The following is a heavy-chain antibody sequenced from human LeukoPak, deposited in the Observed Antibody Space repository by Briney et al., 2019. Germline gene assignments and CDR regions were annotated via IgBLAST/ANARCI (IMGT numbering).Heavy chain of an antibody. D-gene: IGHD1-1*01. J-gene: IGHJ4*02. V-gene: IGHV3-23*01. CDR1: GFTFSRYA. Sequence: GGSLRLSCAASGFTFSRYAMTWVRQAPGKGLEWVSVISGSGCTTDYADSVKGRFTISRDSSKNTLYLQMKSLRAEDTAVYYCAKELERTLLEYWGQGTLVTVSS. CDR3: AKELERTLLEY. CDR2: ISGSGCTT.